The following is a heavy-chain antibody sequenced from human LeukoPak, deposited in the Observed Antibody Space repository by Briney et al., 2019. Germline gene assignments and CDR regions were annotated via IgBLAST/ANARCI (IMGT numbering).Heavy chain of an antibody. CDR3: VKGATSSWYDWFDP. D-gene: IGHD6-13*01. V-gene: IGHV3-9*01. J-gene: IGHJ5*02. Sequence: PGRSLRLSCAASGFTFDDYAMHWVRQAPGRGLEWVSGISWNSGNIVYADSVKGRFTISRDNAKNSLYLQMNSLRPEDTAFYYCVKGATSSWYDWFDPWGQGTLVTVS. CDR2: ISWNSGNI. CDR1: GFTFDDYA.